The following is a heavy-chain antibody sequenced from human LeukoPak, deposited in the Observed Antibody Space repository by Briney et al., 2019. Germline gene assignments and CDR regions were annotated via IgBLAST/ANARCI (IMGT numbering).Heavy chain of an antibody. Sequence: GGSLRLSCAASGFIFSSYAMSWVRQAPGKGLEWVSAISGSGVSTYYADSVKGRSTISRDNSKNTLYLQMNSLRAEDTAVYYCAKGEMATIPVDYWGQGTLVTVSS. CDR1: GFIFSSYA. J-gene: IGHJ4*02. CDR2: ISGSGVST. CDR3: AKGEMATIPVDY. V-gene: IGHV3-23*01. D-gene: IGHD5-24*01.